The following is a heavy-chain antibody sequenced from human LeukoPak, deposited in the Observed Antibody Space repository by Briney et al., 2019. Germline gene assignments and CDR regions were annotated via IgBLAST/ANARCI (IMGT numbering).Heavy chain of an antibody. D-gene: IGHD2-21*02. Sequence: GGSLRLSCAASGFTFSSYSMNWVRQAPGKGLEWVSYIRSSGSNIYYADSVKGRFTISRDNAKNSLYLQMNSLRAEDTAVYYCARQAVCAGDCYYRHFDLWGQGTLVTVSS. V-gene: IGHV3-48*01. J-gene: IGHJ4*02. CDR1: GFTFSSYS. CDR2: IRSSGSNI. CDR3: ARQAVCAGDCYYRHFDL.